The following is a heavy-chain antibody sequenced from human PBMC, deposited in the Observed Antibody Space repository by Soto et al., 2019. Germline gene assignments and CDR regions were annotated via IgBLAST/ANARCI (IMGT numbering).Heavy chain of an antibody. V-gene: IGHV2-5*02. J-gene: IGHJ4*02. Sequence: QITLKESGPTLVKPTQTLTLTCTFSGFSFSVNGVAVGWIRQPPGQALEWLALIYWDDDQRYNPSLKDRLTIXKVXSRNQVVLTLTNIDPVETATYDGAHKRDASRGFKYWGQGTLVTVSS. D-gene: IGHD2-2*01. CDR3: AHKRDASRGFKY. CDR1: GFSFSVNGVA. CDR2: IYWDDDQ.